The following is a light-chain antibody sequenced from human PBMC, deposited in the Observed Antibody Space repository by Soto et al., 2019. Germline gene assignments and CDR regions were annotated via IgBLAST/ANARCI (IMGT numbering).Light chain of an antibody. CDR1: QSVGTR. CDR2: GAS. V-gene: IGKV3-20*01. J-gene: IGKJ5*01. Sequence: EILLTQSPDTLSLSPGERATLSYRAAQSVGTRLAWYQHKTGQAPRLLISGASSRATGIPDRFTGSGSETSFTLTISRLEPEEFALYYCQHYQSGHPLTFGQGTRLEIK. CDR3: QHYQSGHPLT.